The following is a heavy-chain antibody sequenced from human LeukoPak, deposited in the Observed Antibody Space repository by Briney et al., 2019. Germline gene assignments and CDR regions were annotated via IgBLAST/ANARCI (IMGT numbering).Heavy chain of an antibody. V-gene: IGHV4-39*07. CDR1: GGSISSSSYY. J-gene: IGHJ3*02. CDR3: ARVRYDSSGYSTDAFDI. D-gene: IGHD3-22*01. Sequence: SETLSLTCTVSGGSISSSSYYWGWIRQPPGKGLEWIGSIYYSGSTYYNPSLKSRVTISVDTSKNQFSLKLSSVTAADTAVYYCARVRYDSSGYSTDAFDIWGQGTMVTVSS. CDR2: IYYSGST.